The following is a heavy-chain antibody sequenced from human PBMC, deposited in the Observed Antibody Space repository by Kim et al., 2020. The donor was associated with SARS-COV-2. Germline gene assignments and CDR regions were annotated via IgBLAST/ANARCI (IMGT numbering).Heavy chain of an antibody. V-gene: IGHV4-39*01. J-gene: IGHJ4*02. CDR3: ARQYDILTGYPAYYFDY. D-gene: IGHD3-9*01. Sequence: LKMRFTISVDTSKNQFSLKLSSVTAADTAVYYCARQYDILTGYPAYYFDYWGQGTLVTVSS.